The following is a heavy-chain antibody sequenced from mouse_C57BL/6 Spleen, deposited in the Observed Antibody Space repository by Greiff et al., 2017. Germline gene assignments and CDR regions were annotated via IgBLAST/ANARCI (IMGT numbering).Heavy chain of an antibody. CDR1: GYAFSSSW. Sequence: VQLQQSGPELVKPGASVKISCKASGYAFSSSWMNWVKQRPGKGLEWIGRIYPGDGDTNYNGKFKGKATLTADKSSSPAYMQLNSLTSEDSAVYFCARGGYYGNYEFAYWGQGTLVTVSA. CDR3: ARGGYYGNYEFAY. D-gene: IGHD2-1*01. V-gene: IGHV1-82*01. J-gene: IGHJ3*01. CDR2: IYPGDGDT.